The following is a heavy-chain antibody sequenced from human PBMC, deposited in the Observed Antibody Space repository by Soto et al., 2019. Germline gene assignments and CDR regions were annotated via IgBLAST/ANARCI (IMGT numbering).Heavy chain of an antibody. V-gene: IGHV4-4*02. Sequence: QVQLQESGPGLVKPSGTLSLTCAVSGESLSSANWWNWVRQPPGKGLEWIGEIYHSGSTNYNPSLKSRVTISLDKSKHHFSLKLSSLTAACSVLIYCASADTAAAWLHYWGQGLLVTVSS. CDR3: ASADTAAAWLHY. J-gene: IGHJ4*02. CDR2: IYHSGST. CDR1: GESLSSANW. D-gene: IGHD6-13*01.